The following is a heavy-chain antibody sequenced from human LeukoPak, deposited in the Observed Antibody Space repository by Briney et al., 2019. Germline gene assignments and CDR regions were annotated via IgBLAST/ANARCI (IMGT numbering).Heavy chain of an antibody. CDR1: GGYIITSGHY. J-gene: IGHJ5*02. Sequence: SETLSLTCTVSGGYIITSGHYWGWIRQPPGKGLEWIGSIYYTGVTSTNRFFRSRMSISVDTSKNQFSLNLTSVTAADAAVYYCARERSSSGGHNWFDPWGQGTLVTVSS. CDR3: ARERSSSGGHNWFDP. D-gene: IGHD4-23*01. CDR2: IYYTGVT. V-gene: IGHV4-39*07.